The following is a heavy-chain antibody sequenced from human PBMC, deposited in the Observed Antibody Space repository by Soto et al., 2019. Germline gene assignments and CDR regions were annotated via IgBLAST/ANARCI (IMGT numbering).Heavy chain of an antibody. CDR2: INPSGGST. D-gene: IGHD6-13*01. J-gene: IGHJ6*04. V-gene: IGHV1-46*03. Sequence: VASVKVSCKASGYTFTIYYMHWVRQAPGQGLEWMGIINPSGGSTSYAQKFQGRVTMTRDTSTSTVYMELSSLRSEDTAVYYCATGEGKQLMDVWGKGTTVTVSS. CDR3: ATGEGKQLMDV. CDR1: GYTFTIYY.